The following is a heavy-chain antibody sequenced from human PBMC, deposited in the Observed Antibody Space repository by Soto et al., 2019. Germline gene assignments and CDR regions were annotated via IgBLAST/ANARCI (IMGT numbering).Heavy chain of an antibody. J-gene: IGHJ5*02. D-gene: IGHD2-21*01. CDR2: INPSGGST. V-gene: IGHV1-46*01. CDR3: ARVVQTDRMADP. Sequence: QVQLVQSGAEVKKPGASVKVSCKASGYTFTSYYMHWVRQAPGQGLEWMGIINPSGGSTSYAQKFQGRVTMTRDPSTRTVYMELSSLRSEDTAVYYCARVVQTDRMADPWGQGTLVTVSS. CDR1: GYTFTSYY.